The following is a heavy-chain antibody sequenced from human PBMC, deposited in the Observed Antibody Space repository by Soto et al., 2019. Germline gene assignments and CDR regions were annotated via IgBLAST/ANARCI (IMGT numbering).Heavy chain of an antibody. CDR2: ISYDGSNK. CDR1: GFTFSSYA. J-gene: IGHJ3*02. V-gene: IGHV3-30-3*01. D-gene: IGHD3-10*01. Sequence: QVQLVESGGGVVQPGRSLRLSCAASGFTFSSYAMHWVRQAPGKGLEWVAVISYDGSNKYYADSVKGRFTISRDNSKNTLYLQMNSLRAEYTAVYYCPREVSMVRGVRTGAFDIWGQGTMVTVSS. CDR3: PREVSMVRGVRTGAFDI.